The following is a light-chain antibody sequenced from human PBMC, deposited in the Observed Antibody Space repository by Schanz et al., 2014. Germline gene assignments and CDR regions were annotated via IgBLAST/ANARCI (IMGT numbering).Light chain of an antibody. J-gene: IGKJ1*01. CDR3: QHYSVYPWT. CDR1: QSISSR. CDR2: DAS. V-gene: IGKV1-5*01. Sequence: DIQMTQSPSTLSASVGDRVTITCRASQSISSRLAWYQQKPGKAPNLLMFDASSLASGVPSRFSGGGSGTEFTLTISDLQPDDFATYFCQHYSVYPWTFGQGTRVEIK.